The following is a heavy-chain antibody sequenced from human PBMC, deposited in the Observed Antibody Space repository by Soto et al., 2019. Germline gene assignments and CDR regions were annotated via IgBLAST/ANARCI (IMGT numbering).Heavy chain of an antibody. CDR2: IIPIPGTA. CDR3: ARSQGSRTSLEISYYYYYGIDV. V-gene: IGHV1-69*01. J-gene: IGHJ6*02. Sequence: QVQLVQSGAEVKKPGSSVKVSCKASGGTFGSYAISWVRQAPGQGLEWMGGIIPIPGTANYAQKFQGRVTIAADESTSTAYMELSSLRSEDAAVYYCARSQGSRTSLEISYYYYYGIDVWGQGTTVTVSS. D-gene: IGHD2-2*01. CDR1: GGTFGSYA.